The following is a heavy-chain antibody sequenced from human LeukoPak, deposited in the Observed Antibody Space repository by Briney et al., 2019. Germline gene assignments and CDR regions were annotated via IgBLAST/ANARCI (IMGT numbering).Heavy chain of an antibody. D-gene: IGHD6-19*01. CDR3: AKDRGITLTATFDF. V-gene: IGHV3-23*01. J-gene: IGHJ4*02. CDR1: GFTFSSYT. CDR2: VSGNADTT. Sequence: GGSLRLSCAASGFTFSSYTMHWVRQAPGKGLEWVSGVSGNADTTYYADSVKGRFIIFRDNSKNTLSLQMNSLRAEDTAVYYCAKDRGITLTATFDFWGQGTLVTVSS.